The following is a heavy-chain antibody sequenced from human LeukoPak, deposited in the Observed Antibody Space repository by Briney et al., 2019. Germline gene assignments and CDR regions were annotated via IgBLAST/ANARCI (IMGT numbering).Heavy chain of an antibody. V-gene: IGHV4-34*01. CDR3: ARGAYYGSGSYYTMYYFDY. D-gene: IGHD3-10*01. J-gene: IGHJ4*02. CDR2: INHSGST. CDR1: GGSFSGYY. Sequence: SETLSLTCAVYGGSFSGYYWSWIRQPPGKGLEWIGEINHSGSTNYNPSLKSRVTISVDTSKNQFSLKLSSVTAADTAVYYCARGAYYGSGSYYTMYYFDYWGQGTLVAVSS.